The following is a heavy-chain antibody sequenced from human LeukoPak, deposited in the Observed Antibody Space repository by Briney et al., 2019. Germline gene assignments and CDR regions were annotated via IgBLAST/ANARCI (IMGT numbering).Heavy chain of an antibody. J-gene: IGHJ4*02. CDR3: ARQAIWFGEFY. Sequence: GSLRLSCAASGFTFSSYWMSWVRQAPGKGLEWIGEINHSGSTNYNPSLKSRVTISVDTSKNQFSLKLSSVTAADTAVYYCARQAIWFGEFYWGQGTLVTVSS. CDR1: GFTFSSYW. V-gene: IGHV4-34*01. CDR2: INHSGST. D-gene: IGHD3-10*01.